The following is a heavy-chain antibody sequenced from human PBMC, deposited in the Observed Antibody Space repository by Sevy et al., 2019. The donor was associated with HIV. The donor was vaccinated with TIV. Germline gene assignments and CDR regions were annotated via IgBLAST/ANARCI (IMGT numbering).Heavy chain of an antibody. D-gene: IGHD1-26*01. V-gene: IGHV4-59*08. CDR3: AGENAWGRGYS. Sequence: SETLSLTCTVSGGSITSLYWNWIRQPPGKGLEWIANIYYNGQINYNPSLKSRVTLSFDTSKNQFSLRLSSVTAADTAMYYCAGENAWGRGYSWGQGTLVTVSS. CDR1: GGSITSLY. J-gene: IGHJ4*02. CDR2: IYYNGQI.